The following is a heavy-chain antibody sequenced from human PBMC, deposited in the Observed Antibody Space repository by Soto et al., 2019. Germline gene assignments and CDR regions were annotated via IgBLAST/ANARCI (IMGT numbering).Heavy chain of an antibody. CDR1: GYTFTSYG. D-gene: IGHD2-15*01. V-gene: IGHV1-18*01. J-gene: IGHJ5*02. CDR2: ISAYNGNT. Sequence: QVQLVQSGAEVKKPGASVKVSCKASGYTFTSYGISWVRQAPGQGLEWMGWISAYNGNTNYAQKLQGRGTMTTDTSTSTAYMELRSLRSDDTAVYYCARDLAIVVVVAATAGWFDPWGQGTLVTVSS. CDR3: ARDLAIVVVVAATAGWFDP.